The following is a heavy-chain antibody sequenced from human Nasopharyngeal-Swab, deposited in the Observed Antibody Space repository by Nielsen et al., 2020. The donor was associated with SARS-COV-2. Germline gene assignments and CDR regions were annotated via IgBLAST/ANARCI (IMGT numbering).Heavy chain of an antibody. CDR2: INHRGNT. Sequence: SETLSLTCAVFGGSFSDYYWTWIRQSPGKGLEWIADINHRGNTNYNPSLKSRVTISLDTLKPQFFLKLTSVTAADTAVYYCARVLNGFYYDIDVWGQGTTVAVS. V-gene: IGHV4-34*01. CDR1: GGSFSDYY. CDR3: ARVLNGFYYDIDV. D-gene: IGHD5-24*01. J-gene: IGHJ6*02.